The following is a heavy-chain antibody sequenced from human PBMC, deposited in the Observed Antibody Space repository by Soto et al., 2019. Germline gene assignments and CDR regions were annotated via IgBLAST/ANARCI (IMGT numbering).Heavy chain of an antibody. Sequence: GGSLRLSCAASGFTFSNYAMSWVRQAPGTGLEWVSAISGGGDSTQYADSVKGRFTISRDNSKNSLYLQMNSLKTEDTAVYYCRTSFWSGYSYGMDVWGQGTTVTVSS. CDR1: GFTFSNYA. CDR2: ISGGGDST. CDR3: RTSFWSGYSYGMDV. D-gene: IGHD3-3*01. J-gene: IGHJ6*02. V-gene: IGHV3-23*01.